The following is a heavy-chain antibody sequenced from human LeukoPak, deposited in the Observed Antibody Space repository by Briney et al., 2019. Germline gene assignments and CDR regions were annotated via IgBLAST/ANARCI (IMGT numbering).Heavy chain of an antibody. Sequence: ASVKVSCKASGYTVTSYDFNWVRQATGQRPEWMGWMSPNSGDTGYAQKFQDRVTMTRNTSISTAYMELSSLRSDDTAVYYCARGPPNWGYDYWGPGTLVTVSS. V-gene: IGHV1-8*01. J-gene: IGHJ4*02. CDR3: ARGPPNWGYDY. CDR2: MSPNSGDT. CDR1: GYTVTSYD. D-gene: IGHD7-27*01.